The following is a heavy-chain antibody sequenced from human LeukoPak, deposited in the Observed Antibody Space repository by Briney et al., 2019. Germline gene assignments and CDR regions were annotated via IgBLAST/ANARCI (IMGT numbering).Heavy chain of an antibody. CDR2: MNPNSGNT. D-gene: IGHD3-10*01. J-gene: IGHJ4*02. Sequence: GASVKVSCKASGYTFTSYDINWVRQATGQGLEWMGWMNPNSGNTGYAQKFQGRVTMTRNTSISTAYMELSSLRSEDTAVYYCARAQRITMVRGVIIDYYFDYWGQGTLVTVSS. V-gene: IGHV1-8*01. CDR1: GYTFTSYD. CDR3: ARAQRITMVRGVIIDYYFDY.